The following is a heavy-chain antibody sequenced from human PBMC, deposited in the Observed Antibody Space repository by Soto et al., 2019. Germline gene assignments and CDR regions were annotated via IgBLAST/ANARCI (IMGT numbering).Heavy chain of an antibody. CDR1: GDTLCSSSVA. CDR3: ARSEEDSDYYYYGLDV. J-gene: IGHJ6*02. Sequence: QTLSLTCVISGDTLCSSSVAWNWVRQSPSRGLEWLGRTYYRSRWYSDFAVSVRGRIVINADTSKNQFSLQLNSVTPEDTAVYFCARSEEDSDYYYYGLDVWGQGTTVTVSS. CDR2: TYYRSRWYS. D-gene: IGHD2-15*01. V-gene: IGHV6-1*01.